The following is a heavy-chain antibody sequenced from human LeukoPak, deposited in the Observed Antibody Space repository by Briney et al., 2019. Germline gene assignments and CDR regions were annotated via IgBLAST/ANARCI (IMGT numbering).Heavy chain of an antibody. CDR3: AREANYYCSGSYFEGTFDY. CDR2: IYYRGGT. J-gene: IGHJ4*02. D-gene: IGHD3-10*01. CDR1: GASITDAY. V-gene: IGHV4-59*01. Sequence: PSETLSLTCNVSGASITDAYWSWLRQPPGKGLEWIGYIYYRGGTNYNPSLKSRVTISVDTSKNEFSLKLTPVTAADTAVYYCAREANYYCSGSYFEGTFDYWGQGSLVTVSS.